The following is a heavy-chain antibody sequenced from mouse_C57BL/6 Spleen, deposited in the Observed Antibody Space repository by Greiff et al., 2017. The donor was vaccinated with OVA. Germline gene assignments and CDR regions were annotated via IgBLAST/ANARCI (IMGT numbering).Heavy chain of an antibody. CDR3: ARRFYDGYPYAD. Sequence: VQLQQSGAELVRPGASVKLSCTASGFNIKDDYMHWVKQRPEQGLEWIGWIDPENGDTEYASKVQGKATITADTSSNTAYLQLSSLTSEDTAVYYSARRFYDGYPYADRGQGTLVTVSA. CDR1: GFNIKDDY. CDR2: IDPENGDT. J-gene: IGHJ3*01. D-gene: IGHD2-3*01. V-gene: IGHV14-4*01.